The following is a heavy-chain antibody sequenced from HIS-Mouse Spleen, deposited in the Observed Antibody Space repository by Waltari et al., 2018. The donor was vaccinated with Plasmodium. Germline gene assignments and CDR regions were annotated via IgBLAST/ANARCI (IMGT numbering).Heavy chain of an antibody. CDR3: ASSWYWYFDL. CDR2: IMQDGSEK. Sequence: EVQLVESGGGLVQPGGSLRLSCAASGFTFSSYWMSWVGQAPGRGLEWVANIMQDGSEKYYVDSVKGRFTISRDNAKNSLYLQMNSLRAEDTAVYYCASSWYWYFDLWGRGTLVTVSS. V-gene: IGHV3-7*01. CDR1: GFTFSSYW. D-gene: IGHD6-13*01. J-gene: IGHJ2*01.